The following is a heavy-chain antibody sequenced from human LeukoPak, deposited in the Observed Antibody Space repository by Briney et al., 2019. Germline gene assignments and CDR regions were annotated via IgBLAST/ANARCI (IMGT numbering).Heavy chain of an antibody. V-gene: IGHV3-11*04. D-gene: IGHD2-2*01. CDR3: ARPAVFDYCDY. J-gene: IGHJ4*02. Sequence: AGGSLRLSCAASGFTFSDYYMSWLRQAPGKGLEWVSYISSSGSTIYYADSVKGRFTISRDNTKNSLYLQMNSLRAEDTAVYYCARPAVFDYCDYWRQETLDSVSS. CDR1: GFTFSDYY. CDR2: ISSSGSTI.